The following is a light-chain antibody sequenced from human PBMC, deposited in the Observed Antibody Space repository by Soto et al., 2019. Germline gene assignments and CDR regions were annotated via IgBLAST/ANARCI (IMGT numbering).Light chain of an antibody. J-gene: IGLJ2*01. CDR1: SGSIASNY. Sequence: NFMLTQPLSVSESPGKTVTISRTRSSGSIASNYVQWYQQRPGSAPTTVIYEDNQRPSGVPDRFSGSIDSSSNSASLTISGLKTEYEADYYCQSYDSSNHVVFGGGTKLTVL. CDR2: EDN. V-gene: IGLV6-57*04. CDR3: QSYDSSNHVV.